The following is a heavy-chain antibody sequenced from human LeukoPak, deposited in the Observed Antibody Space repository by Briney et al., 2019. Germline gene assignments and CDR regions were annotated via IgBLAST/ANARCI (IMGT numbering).Heavy chain of an antibody. CDR2: IYSSGST. D-gene: IGHD3-10*01. CDR1: GGSISSYY. CDR3: ARDSGERGSGSYLIAY. J-gene: IGHJ4*02. V-gene: IGHV4-59*12. Sequence: SETLSLTCTVSGGSISSYYWSWIRQPAGKRLEWIGYIYSSGSTYYNPSLKSRVTISVDTSKNQFSLKLSSVTAADTAVYYCARDSGERGSGSYLIAYWGQGTLVTVSS.